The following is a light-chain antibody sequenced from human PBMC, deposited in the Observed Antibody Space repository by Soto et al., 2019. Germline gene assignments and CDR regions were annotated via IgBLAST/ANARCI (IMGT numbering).Light chain of an antibody. Sequence: EIVLTQSPGTLSLSPGERATLSCRASQSVSSDYLSWYQQKPGQPPRLLIYGASYRATGIPDRFSGGGSGTDFTLTISRLEAEDFAAYYCQQYGSTPPVTFGGGTKVDIK. CDR2: GAS. CDR3: QQYGSTPPVT. J-gene: IGKJ4*01. V-gene: IGKV3-20*01. CDR1: QSVSSDY.